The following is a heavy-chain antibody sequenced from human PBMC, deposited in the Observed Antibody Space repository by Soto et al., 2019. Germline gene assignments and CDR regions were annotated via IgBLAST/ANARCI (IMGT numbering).Heavy chain of an antibody. Sequence: SETLSLTCIVSGGSLTSSIFYWGWIRQPPGKGLSWIRNIYYSGTTLYNPSLKSRVSVSTDTSRNQRYLTLSYVTAADTAVYYCVRFYGNAFDIWGPGTLVTVSS. V-gene: IGHV4-39*01. CDR1: GGSLTSSIFY. CDR3: VRFYGNAFDI. J-gene: IGHJ3*02. CDR2: IYYSGTT. D-gene: IGHD3-10*01.